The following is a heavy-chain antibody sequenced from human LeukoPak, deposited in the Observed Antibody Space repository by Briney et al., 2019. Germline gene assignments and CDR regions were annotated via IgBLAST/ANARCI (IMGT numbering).Heavy chain of an antibody. CDR2: ISWNSGSI. CDR1: GFTFDDYA. Sequence: QSGGSLRLSCAASGFTFDDYAMPWVRQAPGKGLEWVSGISWNSGSIGYADSVKGRFTISRDNAKNSLYLQMNSLRAEDTALYYCAKAYSSGGTHWGQGTLVTVSS. V-gene: IGHV3-9*01. J-gene: IGHJ4*02. CDR3: AKAYSSGGTH. D-gene: IGHD6-19*01.